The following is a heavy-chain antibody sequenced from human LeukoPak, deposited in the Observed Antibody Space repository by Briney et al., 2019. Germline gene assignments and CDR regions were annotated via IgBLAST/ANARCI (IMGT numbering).Heavy chain of an antibody. CDR2: INIDGSST. CDR3: ARAPYSSSWYQDY. D-gene: IGHD6-13*01. J-gene: IGHJ4*02. CDR1: GFTLSSYW. V-gene: IGHV3-74*01. Sequence: GGSLRLSCAASGFTLSSYWMHWVRQAPGKGLVWVSRINIDGSSTSYADSVKGRFTISRDNAKNTLYLQMNSLRAEDTAVYYCARAPYSSSWYQDYWGQGTLVTVSS.